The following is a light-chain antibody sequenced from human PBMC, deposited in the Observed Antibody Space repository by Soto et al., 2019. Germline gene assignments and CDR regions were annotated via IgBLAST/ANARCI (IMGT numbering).Light chain of an antibody. CDR2: EGS. CDR3: CSYAGSSTYYV. Sequence: QSALTQPASVSGFPGQSITISCTGTSSDVGNYNLVSWYQQHPGKAPKLMIYEGSKRPSGVSNRFSASKSGNTASLTISGLQAEDEADYYCCSYAGSSTYYVFGTGTKLTVL. J-gene: IGLJ1*01. CDR1: SSDVGNYNL. V-gene: IGLV2-23*01.